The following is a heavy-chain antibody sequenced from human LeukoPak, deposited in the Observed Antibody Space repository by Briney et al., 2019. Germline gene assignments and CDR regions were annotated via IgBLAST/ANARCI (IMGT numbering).Heavy chain of an antibody. CDR3: ARGYSGYADAFDI. CDR1: VYTFTSYV. V-gene: IGHV1-18*01. Sequence: ASVKVSCKGSVYTFTSYVINWVRQAPGQGLEWMGWISAYNGNTNYAQKLQGRVTMTTDTSTSTAYMELRSLRSDDTAVYYCARGYSGYADAFDIWGQGTMVTVSS. D-gene: IGHD5-12*01. CDR2: ISAYNGNT. J-gene: IGHJ3*02.